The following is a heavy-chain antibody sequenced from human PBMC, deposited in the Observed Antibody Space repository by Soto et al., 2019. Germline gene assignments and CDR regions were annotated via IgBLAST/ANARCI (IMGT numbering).Heavy chain of an antibody. J-gene: IGHJ6*02. Sequence: SETLSLTCTVSGGSVSSGSYYWSWIRQPPGKGLEWIGYIYYSGSTNYNPSLKSRVTISVDTSKTQFSLKLSSVTAADTAVYYCSRAAAGGYYNGMDVWGQGTTVTVSS. V-gene: IGHV4-61*01. CDR1: GGSVSSGSYY. CDR2: IYYSGST. CDR3: SRAAAGGYYNGMDV. D-gene: IGHD6-13*01.